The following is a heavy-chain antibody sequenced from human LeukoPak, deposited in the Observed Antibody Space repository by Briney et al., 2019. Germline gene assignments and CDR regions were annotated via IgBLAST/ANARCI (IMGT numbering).Heavy chain of an antibody. CDR2: IYTSGST. CDR1: GGSISSYY. V-gene: IGHV4-4*07. J-gene: IGHJ3*02. CDR3: ARDQYYYGSGSYSTMGAFDI. D-gene: IGHD3-10*01. Sequence: PSETLSLTCTVSGGSISSYYWSWIRQPAGKGLEWIGRIYTSGSTSYNPSLKSRVTMSVDTSKNQFSLKLSSVTAADTAVYYCARDQYYYGSGSYSTMGAFDIWGQGTMVTVSS.